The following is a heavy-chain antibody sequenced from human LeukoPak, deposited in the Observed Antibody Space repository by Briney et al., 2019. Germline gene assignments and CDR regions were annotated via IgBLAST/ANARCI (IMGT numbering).Heavy chain of an antibody. CDR2: IYYSGST. Sequence: PSETLSLTCTVSGGSISSSYYYWGWIRQPPGKGLEWIGSIYYSGSTYYNPSLKSRVTISVDTSKNQFSLKLRSVTAADTAVYYCARYRIGDYYYYYGMDVWGQGTTVTVSS. D-gene: IGHD1-26*01. V-gene: IGHV4-39*01. J-gene: IGHJ6*02. CDR1: GGSISSSYYY. CDR3: ARYRIGDYYYYYGMDV.